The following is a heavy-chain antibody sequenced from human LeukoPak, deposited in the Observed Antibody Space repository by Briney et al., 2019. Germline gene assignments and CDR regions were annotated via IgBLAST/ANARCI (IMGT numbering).Heavy chain of an antibody. Sequence: GSSVKVSCKASGGTFSSYAISWVRQAPGQGLEWMGIINPTGGSTSYAQKFQGRVTMTRDTSTSTVYMELSSLRSEDTAVYYCARGLTFGGVTNDAFGIWGQGTMVTVSS. CDR2: INPTGGST. D-gene: IGHD3-16*01. CDR1: GGTFSSYA. V-gene: IGHV1-46*01. J-gene: IGHJ3*02. CDR3: ARGLTFGGVTNDAFGI.